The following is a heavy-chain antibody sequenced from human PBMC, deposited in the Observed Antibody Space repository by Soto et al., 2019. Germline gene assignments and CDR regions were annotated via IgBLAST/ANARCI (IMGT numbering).Heavy chain of an antibody. CDR1: GFTFSSYA. J-gene: IGHJ4*02. D-gene: IGHD1-26*01. CDR3: ARELSGSYPPYFDY. V-gene: IGHV3-30-3*01. Sequence: GGSLRLSCAASGFTFSSYAMHWVRQAPGKGLEWVAVISYDGSNKYYADSVKGRFTISRDNSKNTLYLQMNSLRAEDTAVYYCARELSGSYPPYFDYWGQGTLVIVSS. CDR2: ISYDGSNK.